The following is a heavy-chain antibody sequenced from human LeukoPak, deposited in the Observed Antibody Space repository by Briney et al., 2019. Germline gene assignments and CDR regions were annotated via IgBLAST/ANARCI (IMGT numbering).Heavy chain of an antibody. Sequence: PSETLSLTCTVSGGSIRDYYWSWIRQPAGKGLEWIRRIYHSGSTNYNPSLKSRVTMSVDTSKNQFSLKLSSVTAADTAVYYCARADGGSGSPIALLDYWGQGTLVTVSS. CDR3: ARADGGSGSPIALLDY. D-gene: IGHD3-10*01. J-gene: IGHJ4*02. CDR1: GGSIRDYY. V-gene: IGHV4-4*07. CDR2: IYHSGST.